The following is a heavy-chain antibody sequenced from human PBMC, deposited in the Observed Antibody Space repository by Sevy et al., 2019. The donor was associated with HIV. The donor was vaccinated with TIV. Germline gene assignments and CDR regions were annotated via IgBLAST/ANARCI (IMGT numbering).Heavy chain of an antibody. V-gene: IGHV1-58*01. CDR2: IVVGSGVT. D-gene: IGHD3-16*01. Sequence: ASVKVSCKTSGLTFSSSAVQWLRQARGQRLEWVGWIVVGSGVTDYAAKFQERAIITRDMSTATTYMELNSLRSENKAVYYCAADDMTRFGGPLRVFDIWGLGTTVTVSS. J-gene: IGHJ3*02. CDR3: AADDMTRFGGPLRVFDI. CDR1: GLTFSSSA.